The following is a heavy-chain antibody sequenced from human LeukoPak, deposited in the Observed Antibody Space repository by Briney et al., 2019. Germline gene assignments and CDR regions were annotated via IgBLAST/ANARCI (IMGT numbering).Heavy chain of an antibody. V-gene: IGHV3-23*01. CDR2: IRGNNGNT. J-gene: IGHJ4*02. CDR3: AKDRPYSGYRVFDY. Sequence: PGGSLRLSCAASGFTFSSYAMSWVRQAPGKGLESVSLIRGNNGNTYYADSVKGRFTISRDNSKNTLYLQMNSLRAEDTAVYYCAKDRPYSGYRVFDYWGQGTLVTVSS. D-gene: IGHD5-12*01. CDR1: GFTFSSYA.